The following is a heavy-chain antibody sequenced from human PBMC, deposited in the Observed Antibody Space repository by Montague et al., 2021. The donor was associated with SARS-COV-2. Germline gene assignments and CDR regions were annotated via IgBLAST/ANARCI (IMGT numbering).Heavy chain of an antibody. D-gene: IGHD3-22*01. CDR3: ASVTPIPYYYDSSGYYDGWFDP. Sequence: TLSLTCAVSGGSISSGGYSWSWIRQPPGKGWEGIGYIFHGGTTYSTRSSKSRSPKSVARTRNQFSLKLSSVTAPATAVYYCASVTPIPYYYDSSGYYDGWFDPWGQGTLVTVSS. J-gene: IGHJ5*02. CDR1: GGSISSGGYS. CDR2: IFHGGTT. V-gene: IGHV4-30-2*01.